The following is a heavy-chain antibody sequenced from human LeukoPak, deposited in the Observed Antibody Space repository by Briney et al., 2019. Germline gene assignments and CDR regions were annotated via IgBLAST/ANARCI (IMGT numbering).Heavy chain of an antibody. CDR2: ISSSGSAI. CDR1: GFPVSSDS. D-gene: IGHD2-15*01. CDR3: VRVKGSYFDY. Sequence: RPGGSLRLSCAASGFPVSSDSIKGVRQAPGKGREGVSYISSSGSAIYYVDSVKGRFTVSRDNAKNSLFLQMNSPRAEDTAVYYRVRVKGSYFDYWGQGALVTVSS. J-gene: IGHJ4*02. V-gene: IGHV3-48*01.